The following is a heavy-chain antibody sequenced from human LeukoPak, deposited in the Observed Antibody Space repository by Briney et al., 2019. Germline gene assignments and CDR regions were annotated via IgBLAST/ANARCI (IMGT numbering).Heavy chain of an antibody. D-gene: IGHD2/OR15-2a*01. J-gene: IGHJ4*02. CDR2: ISDIGSI. Sequence: PSETLSLTCTVSGGSISSYYWSWIRQPPGKGLEWIAYISDIGSINYNPTLTSRATISLDTSKNQFSLRLSSVTAADTAVYYCAGHHPRNTVDFWGQGTLVTVSS. CDR3: AGHHPRNTVDF. V-gene: IGHV4-59*08. CDR1: GGSISSYY.